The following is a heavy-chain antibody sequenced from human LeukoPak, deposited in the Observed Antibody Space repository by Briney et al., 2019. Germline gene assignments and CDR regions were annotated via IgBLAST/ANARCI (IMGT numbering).Heavy chain of an antibody. Sequence: PSETLSLTCTVSGVSISSYYWSWIRQPPGKGLEWIGYIYYSGSTNYNPSLKSRVTISVDTSKNQFSLKLSSVTAADTAVYYCARKTNWITAFDYWGQGTLVTVSS. CDR3: ARKTNWITAFDY. D-gene: IGHD1-20*01. CDR2: IYYSGST. J-gene: IGHJ4*02. V-gene: IGHV4-59*08. CDR1: GVSISSYY.